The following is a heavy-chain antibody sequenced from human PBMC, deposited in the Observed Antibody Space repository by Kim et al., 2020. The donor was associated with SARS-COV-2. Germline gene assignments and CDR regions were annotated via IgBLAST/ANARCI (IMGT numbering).Heavy chain of an antibody. V-gene: IGHV3-7*03. D-gene: IGHD1-26*01. J-gene: IGHJ4*02. CDR2: INQDGSED. CDR1: KFTFSNYW. Sequence: GGSLRLSCVASKFTFSNYWMSWVRQAPGKGLEWVANINQDGSEDYYADSVKGRFTISRDNAKNSLYLQLNSLRVDDTAVYYCAKNMDGCYYFPDDWGQGTLVTVSS. CDR3: AKNMDGCYYFPDD.